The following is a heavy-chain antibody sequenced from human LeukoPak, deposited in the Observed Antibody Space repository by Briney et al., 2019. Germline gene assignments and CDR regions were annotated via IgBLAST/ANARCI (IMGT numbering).Heavy chain of an antibody. CDR1: GFTFSSYG. CDR2: VFGSSDST. CDR3: ARAPPNDYDSSGYYSSFDY. V-gene: IGHV3-23*01. D-gene: IGHD3-22*01. Sequence: PGGSLRLSCAASGFTFSSYGMHWVRQAPGKGLEWVSTVFGSSDSTYYADSVKGRFTISRDTSKNTLYLQMNSLRGEDTAVYYCARAPPNDYDSSGYYSSFDYWGQGTLVTVSS. J-gene: IGHJ4*02.